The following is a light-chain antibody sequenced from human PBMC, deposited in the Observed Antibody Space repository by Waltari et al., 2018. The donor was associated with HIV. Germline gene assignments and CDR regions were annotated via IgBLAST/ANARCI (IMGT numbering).Light chain of an antibody. Sequence: SYALTQPPSVPAAPGAAALISCGGWNMARKSAHWYKQQPGQAPGLAVRYHSDRAPGIPDRFSGSNSGHTATLTITRVEAGDEAAYYCQVWDSSNDHVLFGGGTELTVL. CDR1: NMARKS. J-gene: IGLJ3*02. CDR2: YHS. CDR3: QVWDSSNDHVL. V-gene: IGLV3-21*02.